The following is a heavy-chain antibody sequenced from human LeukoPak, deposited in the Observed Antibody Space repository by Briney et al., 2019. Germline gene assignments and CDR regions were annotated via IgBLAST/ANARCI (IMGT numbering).Heavy chain of an antibody. V-gene: IGHV4-39*07. CDR2: IYYSGST. CDR3: ARVRGDSPYSFDY. D-gene: IGHD2-21*02. Sequence: SETLSLTCTVSGGSISSFSYYWGWIRQPPGRGLEWIGTIYYSGSTYYNPSLKGRVTISTDTSKNQFSLNLRSVTAADTAVYYCARVRGDSPYSFDYWGQGTLVTVSS. CDR1: GGSISSFSYY. J-gene: IGHJ4*02.